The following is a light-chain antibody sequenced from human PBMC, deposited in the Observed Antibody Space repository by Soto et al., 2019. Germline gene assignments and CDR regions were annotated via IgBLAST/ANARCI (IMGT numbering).Light chain of an antibody. CDR3: SSFSSDTTLFV. CDR1: SSDVGGYNY. V-gene: IGLV2-14*01. J-gene: IGLJ1*01. Sequence: QSVLTQPASVSGSPGQSITISCTGTSSDVGGYNYVSWYQQSPGKAPKLIIYEVNYRPSGVSYRFSGSKSGNTASLTISGLQAEDEADYYCSSFSSDTTLFVFGGGTKVTVL. CDR2: EVN.